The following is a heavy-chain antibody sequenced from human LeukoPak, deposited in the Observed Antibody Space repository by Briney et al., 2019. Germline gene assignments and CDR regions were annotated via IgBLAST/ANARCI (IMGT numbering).Heavy chain of an antibody. D-gene: IGHD1-26*01. V-gene: IGHV4-59*01. CDR1: GGSISSYY. J-gene: IGHJ4*02. CDR3: ANDEGATIFTPRHFDY. Sequence: PSETLSLTCTVSGGSISSYYWSWIRQPPGRGLEWIGYIYYSGSTNYNPSLKSRVTISVDTSKNQFSLKLSSVTAADTAVYYCANDEGATIFTPRHFDYWGQGTLVTVSS. CDR2: IYYSGST.